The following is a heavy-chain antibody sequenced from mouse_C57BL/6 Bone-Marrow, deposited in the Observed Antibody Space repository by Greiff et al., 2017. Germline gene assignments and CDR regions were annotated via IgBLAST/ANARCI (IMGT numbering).Heavy chain of an antibody. CDR1: GYTIPDSY. CDR3: ARGLRRAYSFAY. D-gene: IGHD2-4*01. J-gene: IGHJ2*01. Sequence: VQLQQSGPVLVKPGASVKMSCKASGYTIPDSYMNWVKQSHGKSLEWIGVINPYNGGTSYNQKFKGTASLTVDKYSSTAYMELNSLTSEDSAVYYCARGLRRAYSFAYWGQGTTLTVSS. V-gene: IGHV1-19*01. CDR2: INPYNGGT.